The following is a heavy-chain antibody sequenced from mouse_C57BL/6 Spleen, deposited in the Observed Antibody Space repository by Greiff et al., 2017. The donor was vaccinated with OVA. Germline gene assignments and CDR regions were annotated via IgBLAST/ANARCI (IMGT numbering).Heavy chain of an antibody. J-gene: IGHJ2*01. CDR2: IDPENGDT. D-gene: IGHD2-5*01. CDR1: GFNIKDDY. Sequence: VQLQQSGAELVRPGASVKLSCTASGFNIKDDYMHWVKQRPEQGLEWIGWIDPENGDTEYASKFQGKATITADTSSNTAYLQLSSLTSEDTAVYYCTDPVMGYWGQGTTLTVSS. CDR3: TDPVMGY. V-gene: IGHV14-4*01.